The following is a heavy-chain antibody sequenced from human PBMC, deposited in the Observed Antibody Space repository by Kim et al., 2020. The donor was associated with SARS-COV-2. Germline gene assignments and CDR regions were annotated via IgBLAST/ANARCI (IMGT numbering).Heavy chain of an antibody. D-gene: IGHD1-7*01. Sequence: GGSLRLSCSASGFTFSDYAIHWVRRAPGMGLQYVSATTRDGDGSFYADSVKDRFTIFRDNSKNTLFLQMSGLRVEDTAVYCCVRYGRNYGAVHWGQGTLVTVSS. CDR2: TTRDGDGS. J-gene: IGHJ4*02. CDR3: VRYGRNYGAVH. V-gene: IGHV3-64D*06. CDR1: GFTFSDYA.